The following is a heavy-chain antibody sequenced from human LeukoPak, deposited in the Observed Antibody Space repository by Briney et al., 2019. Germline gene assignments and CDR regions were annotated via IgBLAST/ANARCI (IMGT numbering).Heavy chain of an antibody. CDR2: MNPNSGNT. J-gene: IGHJ6*03. Sequence: GASVKVSCKASGYTFTSYDINWVRQATGQGLEWMGWMNPNSGNTGYAQKFQGRVTITRNTSISTAYMELSSLRSEDTAVYYCARGRRVVGATTFRYYYYMDVWGKGTTATVSS. CDR1: GYTFTSYD. CDR3: ARGRRVVGATTFRYYYYMDV. V-gene: IGHV1-8*03. D-gene: IGHD1-26*01.